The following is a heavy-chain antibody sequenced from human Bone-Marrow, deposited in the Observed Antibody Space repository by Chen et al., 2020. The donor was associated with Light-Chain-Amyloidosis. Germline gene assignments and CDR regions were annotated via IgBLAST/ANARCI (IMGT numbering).Heavy chain of an antibody. CDR1: GYTFSDYY. V-gene: IGHV1-2*02. Sequence: QVQLVQSGAEVKKPGASVKVSCQASGYTFSDYYMHWVRQAPGQGLEWMGWINPESGGTNYAQNFQGRVTMTRDTSITTAYVELSRLRSDDTAVYYCAREPPGGRSPLDYWGQGTLVTVSS. J-gene: IGHJ4*02. CDR2: INPESGGT. CDR3: AREPPGGRSPLDY. D-gene: IGHD1-26*01.